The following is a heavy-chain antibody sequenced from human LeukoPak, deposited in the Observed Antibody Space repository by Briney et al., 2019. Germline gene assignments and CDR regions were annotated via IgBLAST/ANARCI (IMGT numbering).Heavy chain of an antibody. Sequence: SGGSLRLSCAASGFTFSSYSMNWVRQAPGKGLEWVSSISSSSSYIYYADSVKGRFTISRDNAKNSLYLQMNSLRAEDTAVYYCARVDSSGPIDHWGQGTLVTVSS. D-gene: IGHD6-19*01. J-gene: IGHJ4*02. CDR1: GFTFSSYS. V-gene: IGHV3-21*01. CDR3: ARVDSSGPIDH. CDR2: ISSSSSYI.